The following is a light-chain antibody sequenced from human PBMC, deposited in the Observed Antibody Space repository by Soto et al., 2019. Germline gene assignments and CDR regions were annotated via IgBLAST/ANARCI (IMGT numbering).Light chain of an antibody. CDR1: VLAKKY. J-gene: IGLJ2*01. Sequence: SYELTQPSSVSVSPGQTARITCSGDVLAKKYTRWFQQKPGQARVLVIYKDSDRPSGIPERFSGSSSGTTVTLTISGAQVEAEADYYCYSAADNNLVFGGGTKLTVL. CDR3: YSAADNNLV. V-gene: IGLV3-27*01. CDR2: KDS.